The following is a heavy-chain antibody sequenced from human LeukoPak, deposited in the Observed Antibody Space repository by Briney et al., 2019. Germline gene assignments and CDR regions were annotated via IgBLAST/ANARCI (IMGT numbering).Heavy chain of an antibody. CDR1: GGSISSGDYY. Sequence: PSQTLSLTCTVSGGSISSGDYYWSWIRQPPGKGLEWIGYIYYSGSTYYNPSLKSRVTISVDTSKNQFSLKLSSVTAADTAVYYCARAVPSGSYYEDYWGQGTLVTVSS. CDR2: IYYSGST. V-gene: IGHV4-30-4*01. D-gene: IGHD3-10*01. J-gene: IGHJ4*02. CDR3: ARAVPSGSYYEDY.